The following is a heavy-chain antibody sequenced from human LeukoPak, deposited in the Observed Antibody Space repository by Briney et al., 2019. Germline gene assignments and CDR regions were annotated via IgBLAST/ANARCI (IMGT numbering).Heavy chain of an antibody. CDR1: GYSFTSYW. V-gene: IGHV5-51*01. J-gene: IGHJ4*02. CDR3: ASPPTRECSSISCPLSY. Sequence: GEYLKISCKGSGYSFTSYWIGWVRQMPGKGLEWMGIIYPGDSDTRYSPSFQGQVTISVDKSVSAAYLQWSSLKASDTAMYYCASPPTRECSSISCPLSYWGQGTLVTVSS. CDR2: IYPGDSDT. D-gene: IGHD2-2*01.